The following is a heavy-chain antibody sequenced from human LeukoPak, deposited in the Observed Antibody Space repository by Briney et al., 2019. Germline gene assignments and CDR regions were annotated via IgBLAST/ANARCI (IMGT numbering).Heavy chain of an antibody. CDR2: ISGSGGST. V-gene: IGHV3-23*01. CDR3: AKGDIVVVPAALDY. J-gene: IGHJ4*02. CDR1: GFTFNSYA. D-gene: IGHD2-2*01. Sequence: PGGSLRLSCAASGFTFNSYAMSWVRQAPGKGLEWVSAISGSGGSTYYADSVKGRFTISRDNSKNTLYLQMNSLRAEDTAVYYCAKGDIVVVPAALDYWGQGTLVTVSS.